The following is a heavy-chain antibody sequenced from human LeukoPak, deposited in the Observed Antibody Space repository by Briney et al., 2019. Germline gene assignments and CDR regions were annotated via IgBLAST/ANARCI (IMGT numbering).Heavy chain of an antibody. J-gene: IGHJ4*02. Sequence: GRSLRLSCAASGFTFSSYGMHWVRQAPGKGLEWVAVISYDGSNKYYADSVKGRFTISRDNSKNTLYLQMTSLRAEDTAVYYCAKDLAVYDIFPFDYWGQGTLVTVSS. V-gene: IGHV3-30*18. D-gene: IGHD3-9*01. CDR1: GFTFSSYG. CDR2: ISYDGSNK. CDR3: AKDLAVYDIFPFDY.